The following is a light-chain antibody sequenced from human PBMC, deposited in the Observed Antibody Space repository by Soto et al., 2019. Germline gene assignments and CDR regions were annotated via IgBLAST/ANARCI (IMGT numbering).Light chain of an antibody. V-gene: IGLV2-14*01. Sequence: QSVLTQPASVSGSPGQSITISCTGTSSDVGGYNYVSWYQQHPGKAPKLMIYDVSNRPSGVSNRFSGSKSGNTASLTISGLQAEDEADYYCSSYTSSSTLLYVFGPGTKHTVL. CDR2: DVS. CDR1: SSDVGGYNY. CDR3: SSYTSSSTLLYV. J-gene: IGLJ1*01.